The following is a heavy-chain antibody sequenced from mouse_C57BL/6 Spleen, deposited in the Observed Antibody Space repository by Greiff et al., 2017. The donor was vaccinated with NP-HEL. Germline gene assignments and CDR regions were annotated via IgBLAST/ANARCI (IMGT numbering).Heavy chain of an antibody. CDR1: GYAFSSSW. CDR2: IYPGDGDT. V-gene: IGHV1-82*01. CDR3: ARTGGYLHFDY. J-gene: IGHJ2*01. Sequence: VKLMESGPELVKPGASVKISCKASGYAFSSSWMNWVKQRPGKGLEWIGRIYPGDGDTNYNGKFKGKATLTADKSSSTAYMQLSSLTSEDSAVYFCARTGGYLHFDYWGQGTTLTVSS.